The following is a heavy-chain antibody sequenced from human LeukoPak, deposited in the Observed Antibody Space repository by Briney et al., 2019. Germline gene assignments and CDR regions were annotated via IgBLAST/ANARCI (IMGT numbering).Heavy chain of an antibody. CDR2: IFPSGGEI. J-gene: IGHJ4*02. CDR3: ATYRQLLLPFES. Sequence: GGSLRLSCAASGFTFSTFAMIWVRQPPGKGLEWVSSIFPSGGEIHYADSVRGRFTISRDNSKSLLSLQMNSLRAEDTAIYYCATYRQLLLPFESWGQGTLVTVSS. D-gene: IGHD5-18*01. CDR1: GFTFSTFA. V-gene: IGHV3-23*01.